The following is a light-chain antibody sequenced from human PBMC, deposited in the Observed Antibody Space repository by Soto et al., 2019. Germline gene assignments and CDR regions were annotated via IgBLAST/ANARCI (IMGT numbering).Light chain of an antibody. CDR3: QQRSNWPRT. J-gene: IGKJ1*01. CDR2: DAS. V-gene: IGKV3-11*01. Sequence: EIVLTHSPATLSLSPGERATLSCRASQSVSSYLAWYQQKPGQAPRLLIYDASNRATGIPARFSGSGSGTDFTLTISSLEPEDFAVYYCQQRSNWPRTFGQGTMVDNK. CDR1: QSVSSY.